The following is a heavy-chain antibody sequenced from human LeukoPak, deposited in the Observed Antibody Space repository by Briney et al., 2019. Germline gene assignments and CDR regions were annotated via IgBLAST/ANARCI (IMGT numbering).Heavy chain of an antibody. CDR1: GFTFSSYW. CDR3: ARGPHRYGDYYFDY. D-gene: IGHD4-17*01. CDR2: IKQDGSEK. Sequence: GGSLRLSCAAYGFTFSSYWMSWVRQAPGKGLEWVANIKQDGSEKYYVDSVKGRFTISRDNAKNSLYLQMNSLRAEDTAVYYCARGPHRYGDYYFDYWGQGTLVTVSS. J-gene: IGHJ4*02. V-gene: IGHV3-7*01.